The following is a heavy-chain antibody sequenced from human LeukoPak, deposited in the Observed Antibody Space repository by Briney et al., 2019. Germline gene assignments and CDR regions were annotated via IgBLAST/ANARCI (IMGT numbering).Heavy chain of an antibody. CDR2: IYSSGSI. D-gene: IGHD3-22*01. V-gene: IGHV4-4*07. CDR3: ARERGYYDSSGYFRY. J-gene: IGHJ4*02. CDR1: GDSISNYY. Sequence: SETLSLTCIVSGDSISNYYWTWIRQPAGKGLEWIGRIYSSGSISYNLSLEGRVTMSIDTSNNQFSLRLTSVTAADTAIYYCARERGYYDSSGYFRYWGQGTLVTVSS.